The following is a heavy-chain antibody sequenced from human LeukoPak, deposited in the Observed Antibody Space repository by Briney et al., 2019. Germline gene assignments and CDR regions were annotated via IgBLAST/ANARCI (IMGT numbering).Heavy chain of an antibody. CDR2: ISWNSGSI. CDR3: AKGCMTTVKAVDAFDI. V-gene: IGHV3-9*01. D-gene: IGHD4-11*01. CDR1: GFTFDDYA. J-gene: IGHJ3*02. Sequence: PGRSLRLSYAASGFTFDDYAMHWVRQAPGKGLEWVSGISWNSGSIGYADSVKGRFTISRDNAKNSLYLQMNSLRAEDTALYYCAKGCMTTVKAVDAFDIWGQGTMVTVSS.